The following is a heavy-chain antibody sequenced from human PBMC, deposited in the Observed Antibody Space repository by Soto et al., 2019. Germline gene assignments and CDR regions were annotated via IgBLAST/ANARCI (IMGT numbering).Heavy chain of an antibody. Sequence: ASVKVSCKASGYTFTSYDINWVRQATGQGLEWMGWMNPNSGNTGYAQKFQGRVTMTRNTSISTAYMELSSLRSEDTAVYYCARIMGAIGYYDILTGYRREYYYYYMDVWGKGTMVTVAS. D-gene: IGHD3-9*01. J-gene: IGHJ6*03. V-gene: IGHV1-8*01. CDR3: ARIMGAIGYYDILTGYRREYYYYYMDV. CDR2: MNPNSGNT. CDR1: GYTFTSYD.